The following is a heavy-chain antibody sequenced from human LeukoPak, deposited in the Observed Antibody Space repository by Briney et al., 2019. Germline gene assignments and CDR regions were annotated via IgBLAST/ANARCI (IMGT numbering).Heavy chain of an antibody. D-gene: IGHD3-22*01. CDR2: IIPMFDTT. V-gene: IGHV1-69*06. J-gene: IGHJ3*02. CDR1: GGTFSSSA. Sequence: ASVKVSCKASGGTFSSSAISWVRQAPGQGLEWMGGIIPMFDTTNYAQKFQGRVTITADKSTSTAYMELSSLRSEDTAVYYCARTMSDSSGYDAFDIWGQGTMVTVSS. CDR3: ARTMSDSSGYDAFDI.